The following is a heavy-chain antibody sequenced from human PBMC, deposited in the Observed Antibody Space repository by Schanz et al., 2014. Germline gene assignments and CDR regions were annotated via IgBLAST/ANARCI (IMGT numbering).Heavy chain of an antibody. J-gene: IGHJ3*02. CDR2: FIPILDVG. V-gene: IGHV1-69*04. Sequence: QAQLMQSGPELKRPGASVKVSCKTSGYTFSDYGITWVRQAPGQGLEWMGRFIPILDVGNYAQQFQGRVTFTADKSTSTAYMELSSLRYEDTALYYCARGTMPGTFDIWGQGTMVTVSS. CDR1: GYTFSDYG. D-gene: IGHD2-2*01. CDR3: ARGTMPGTFDI.